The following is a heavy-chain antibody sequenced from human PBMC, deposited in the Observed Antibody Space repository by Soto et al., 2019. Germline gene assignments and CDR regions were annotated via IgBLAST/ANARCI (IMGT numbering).Heavy chain of an antibody. CDR3: ACTVTTFGAVDYFDY. Sequence: PGESLKISCKGSGYSFTSYWISWVRQMPWKGLEWMGRIDPSDSYTNYSPSFQGHVTISADKSISTAYLQWSSLKASDTAMYYCACTVTTFGAVDYFDYWGRGTLVTVSS. CDR2: IDPSDSYT. CDR1: GYSFTSYW. V-gene: IGHV5-10-1*01. D-gene: IGHD4-17*01. J-gene: IGHJ4*02.